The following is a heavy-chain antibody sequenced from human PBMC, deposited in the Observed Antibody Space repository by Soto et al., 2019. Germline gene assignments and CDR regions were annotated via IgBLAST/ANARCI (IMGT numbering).Heavy chain of an antibody. CDR2: IYSGGST. D-gene: IGHD3-9*01. J-gene: IGHJ4*02. CDR3: AKGHYDILTGLDY. Sequence: GGSLRLSCAASGFTVSSNYMSWVRQAPGKGLEWVSVIYSGGSTYYADSVKGRFTISRDNSTNTLYLQMNSLRVEDTAVYYCAKGHYDILTGLDYGGQEILVTVPS. V-gene: IGHV3-53*01. CDR1: GFTVSSNY.